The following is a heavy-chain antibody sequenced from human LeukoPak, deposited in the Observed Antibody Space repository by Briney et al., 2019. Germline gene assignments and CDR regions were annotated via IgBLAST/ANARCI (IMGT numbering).Heavy chain of an antibody. V-gene: IGHV3-21*01. J-gene: IGHJ6*02. Sequence: AGGSLRLSCAASGFTFSSYSMNWVRQAPGKGLEWVSSISSSSSYIYYADSVKGRFTISRGNAKNSLYLQMNSLRAEGTAVYYCARGRVTMVRGATHYYYYGMDVWGQGTTVTVSS. D-gene: IGHD3-10*01. CDR2: ISSSSSYI. CDR1: GFTFSSYS. CDR3: ARGRVTMVRGATHYYYYGMDV.